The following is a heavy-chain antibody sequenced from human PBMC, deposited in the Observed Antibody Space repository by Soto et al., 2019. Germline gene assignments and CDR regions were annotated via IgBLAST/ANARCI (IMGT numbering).Heavy chain of an antibody. Sequence: QVQLVESGGGVVQPGRSLRLSCAASGFTFSNYAMHWVRQAPGKGLEWVAVISYDGSNKYHADSVKGRFTISRDNSKNTLYLQMNSLRADDTAVYYCARGGWALHYYYGMDVWGQGTTVTVSS. D-gene: IGHD1-26*01. V-gene: IGHV3-30-3*01. J-gene: IGHJ6*02. CDR3: ARGGWALHYYYGMDV. CDR1: GFTFSNYA. CDR2: ISYDGSNK.